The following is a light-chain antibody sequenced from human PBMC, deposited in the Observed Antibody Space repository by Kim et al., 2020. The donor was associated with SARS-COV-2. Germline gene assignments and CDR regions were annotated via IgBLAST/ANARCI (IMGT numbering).Light chain of an antibody. CDR3: HQYNDWPET. Sequence: EILMTQSPATLSVSPGETATLSCRASQSVSSNLAWYQQKPGQAPRLLIYATTTRATGIPARFSGSGSGTEFALTISSLQSGDFAVYYCHQYNDWPETFGQGTKVDIK. CDR1: QSVSSN. J-gene: IGKJ1*01. V-gene: IGKV3-15*01. CDR2: ATT.